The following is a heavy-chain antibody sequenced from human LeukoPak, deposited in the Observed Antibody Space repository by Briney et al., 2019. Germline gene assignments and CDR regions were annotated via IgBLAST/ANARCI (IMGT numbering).Heavy chain of an antibody. CDR3: AKGAIAVAALSHFDY. J-gene: IGHJ4*02. CDR1: GFTVSSNY. D-gene: IGHD6-19*01. V-gene: IGHV3-66*01. Sequence: GGSLRLFCAASGFTVSSNYMSWVRQAPGKGLEWVSVIYSGGSTYYADSVKGRFTISRDNSKNTLYLQMNSLRAEDTAVYYCAKGAIAVAALSHFDYWGQGTLVTVSS. CDR2: IYSGGST.